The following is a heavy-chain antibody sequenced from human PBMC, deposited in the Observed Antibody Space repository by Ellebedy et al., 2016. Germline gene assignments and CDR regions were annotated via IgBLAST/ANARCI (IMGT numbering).Heavy chain of an antibody. Sequence: GGSLRLXXAASGFTFDDYAMHWVRQAPGKGLEWVSGISWNSGSIGYADSVKGRFTISRDNAKNSLYLQMNSLRAEDTALYYCAKDLHGDYASWGQGTLVTVSS. D-gene: IGHD4-17*01. CDR3: AKDLHGDYAS. J-gene: IGHJ4*02. V-gene: IGHV3-9*01. CDR1: GFTFDDYA. CDR2: ISWNSGSI.